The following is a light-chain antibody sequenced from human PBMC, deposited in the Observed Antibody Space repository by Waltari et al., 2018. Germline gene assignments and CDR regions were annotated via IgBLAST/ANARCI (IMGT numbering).Light chain of an antibody. V-gene: IGKV3-15*01. J-gene: IGKJ5*01. CDR3: QQYNRWPPIT. Sequence: VMTQSPDTLSVSPGGRATISCRASPSIATNLAGYQQRRGQAPRLLIFDASTRATSISGRFSGSGSGTEFTLTISSLQSDDSAVYYCQQYNRWPPITFGQGTRLEIK. CDR2: DAS. CDR1: PSIATN.